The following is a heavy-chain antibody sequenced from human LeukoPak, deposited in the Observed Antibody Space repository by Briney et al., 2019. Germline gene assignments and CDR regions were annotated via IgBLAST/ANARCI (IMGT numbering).Heavy chain of an antibody. CDR2: ISSSGSTK. J-gene: IGHJ4*02. Sequence: GGSLRLSCAASGFTFSSYEMNWVRQAPGKGPEWVSYISSSGSTKYYADSVKGRFTISRDNAKNSLYLQVNSLRAEDTAVYYCASGSYCSGVSCYYGYWGQGTLVTVSS. CDR1: GFTFSSYE. D-gene: IGHD2-15*01. V-gene: IGHV3-48*03. CDR3: ASGSYCSGVSCYYGY.